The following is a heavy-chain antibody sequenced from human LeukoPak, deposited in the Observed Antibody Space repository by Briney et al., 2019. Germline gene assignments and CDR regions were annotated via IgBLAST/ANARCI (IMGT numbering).Heavy chain of an antibody. D-gene: IGHD1-20*01. Sequence: TGGSLRLSCAVSGFTFSNYWMHWVRQAPGKGLVWVSRIYSDGSTITYADSVKGRFTISRDNAKNTLYPQKNSLRAEDTALYYCARVTVSSSEVIFDYWGQGSLVTVFS. V-gene: IGHV3-74*01. CDR3: ARVTVSSSEVIFDY. J-gene: IGHJ4*02. CDR2: IYSDGSTI. CDR1: GFTFSNYW.